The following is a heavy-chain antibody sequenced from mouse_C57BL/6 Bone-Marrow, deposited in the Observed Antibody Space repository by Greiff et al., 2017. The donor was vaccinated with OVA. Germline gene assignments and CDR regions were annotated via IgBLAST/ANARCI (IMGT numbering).Heavy chain of an antibody. CDR1: GFTFSDYG. CDR3: ARRTAQAPAWFAY. J-gene: IGHJ3*01. CDR2: ISSGSSTI. V-gene: IGHV5-17*01. D-gene: IGHD3-2*02. Sequence: EVKLMESGGGLVKPGGSLKLSCAASGFTFSDYGMHWVRQAPEKGLEWVAYISSGSSTIYYADTVKGRFTISRDNAKNTLFLQMTSLRSEDTAMYYGARRTAQAPAWFAYWGQGTLVTVSA.